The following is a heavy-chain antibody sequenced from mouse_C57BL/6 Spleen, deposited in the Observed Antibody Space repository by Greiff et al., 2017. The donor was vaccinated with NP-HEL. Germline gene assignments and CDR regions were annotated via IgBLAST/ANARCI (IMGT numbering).Heavy chain of an antibody. CDR3: ARRVEETVVGFDY. CDR2: INPYNGGT. V-gene: IGHV1-19*01. D-gene: IGHD1-1*01. Sequence: VQLKESGPVLVKPGASVKMSCKASGYTFTDYYMNWVKQSHGKSLEWIGVINPYNGGTSYNQKFKGKATLTVDKSSSTAYMELNSLTSEDSAVYYCARRVEETVVGFDYWGQGTTLTVSS. J-gene: IGHJ2*01. CDR1: GYTFTDYY.